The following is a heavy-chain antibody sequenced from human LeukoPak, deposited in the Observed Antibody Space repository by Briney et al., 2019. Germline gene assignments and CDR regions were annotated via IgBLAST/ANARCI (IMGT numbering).Heavy chain of an antibody. Sequence: GESLKISCKGSGYTFTKYWIGWVRQTPGKGLECMGIIYPGDSDTRYSPSFQGQVTISADKSISTAYLQWSSLKASDTAMYYCARRDMATITPFDYWGQGTLISVSS. CDR3: ARRDMATITPFDY. D-gene: IGHD5-24*01. V-gene: IGHV5-51*01. CDR1: GYTFTKYW. J-gene: IGHJ4*02. CDR2: IYPGDSDT.